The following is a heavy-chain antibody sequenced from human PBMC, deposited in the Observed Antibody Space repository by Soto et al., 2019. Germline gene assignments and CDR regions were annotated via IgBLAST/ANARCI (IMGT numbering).Heavy chain of an antibody. CDR3: AREGYCSGGRCYQSRGMDV. Sequence: ASVKVSCKASGGTFSSYAISWVRQAPGQGLEWMGGIIPIFGTANYAQKFQGRVTITADESTSTAYMELSSLRSEDTAVYYCAREGYCSGGRCYQSRGMDVWGQGTTVTVSS. V-gene: IGHV1-69*13. CDR1: GGTFSSYA. D-gene: IGHD2-15*01. CDR2: IIPIFGTA. J-gene: IGHJ6*02.